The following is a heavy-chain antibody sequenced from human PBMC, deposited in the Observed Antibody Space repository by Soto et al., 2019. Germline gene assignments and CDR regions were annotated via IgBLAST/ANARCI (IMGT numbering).Heavy chain of an antibody. CDR2: IQSGGPT. Sequence: GGSLRLSCAASGFTVSSKYMSWVRQAPGKGLEWVSLIQSGGPTYYADSVKGRFTISRDTSENTLHLQMDSLRAEDTAVYYCARDDVLCDGGRCYGVPLDVWGKATTFTVSS. J-gene: IGHJ6*04. CDR1: GFTVSSKY. CDR3: ARDDVLCDGGRCYGVPLDV. D-gene: IGHD2-15*01. V-gene: IGHV3-66*01.